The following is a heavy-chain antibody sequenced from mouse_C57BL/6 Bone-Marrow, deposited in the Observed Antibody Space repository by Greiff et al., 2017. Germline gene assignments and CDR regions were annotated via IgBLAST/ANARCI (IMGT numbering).Heavy chain of an antibody. CDR2: IDPANGNT. D-gene: IGHD2-3*01. Sequence: MQQSVAELVRPGASVKLSCTASGFNIKNTYMHWVKQRPEQGLEWIGRIDPANGNTKYAPKFQGKVTITADTSSNTAYMQLLRLTSEDTAIYFCTRKGYNGYCYYAMDYRGQGTSVTVSS. V-gene: IGHV14-3*01. CDR1: GFNIKNTY. J-gene: IGHJ4*01. CDR3: TRKGYNGYCYYAMDY.